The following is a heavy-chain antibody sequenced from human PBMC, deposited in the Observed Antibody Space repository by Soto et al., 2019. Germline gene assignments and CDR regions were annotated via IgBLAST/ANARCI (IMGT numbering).Heavy chain of an antibody. V-gene: IGHV4-30-4*01. Sequence: LSXNVTLSGVSIIRGDYYWSCIRQPPGKGLEWIGYIYYSGSTYYNPSLKSRVTISVDTSKNQFSLKLSSVTAADTAVYYCATGGYYYYYYGMDVWGQGTTVTVSS. CDR3: ATGGYYYYYYGMDV. CDR1: GVSIIRGDYY. D-gene: IGHD3-16*01. CDR2: IYYSGST. J-gene: IGHJ6*02.